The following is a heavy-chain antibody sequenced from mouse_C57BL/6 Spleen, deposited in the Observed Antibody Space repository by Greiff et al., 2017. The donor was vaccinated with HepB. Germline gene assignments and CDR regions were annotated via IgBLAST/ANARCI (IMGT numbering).Heavy chain of an antibody. CDR1: GYTFTSYW. J-gene: IGHJ4*01. Sequence: VKLQQPGAELVKPGASVKLSCKASGYTFTSYWMHWVKQRPGQGLEWIGMIHPNSGSTNYNEKFKSKATLTVDKSSSTAYMQLSSLTSEDSAVYYCARRYYGSTYYAMDYWVQGTSVTVSS. V-gene: IGHV1-64*01. CDR2: IHPNSGST. CDR3: ARRYYGSTYYAMDY. D-gene: IGHD1-1*01.